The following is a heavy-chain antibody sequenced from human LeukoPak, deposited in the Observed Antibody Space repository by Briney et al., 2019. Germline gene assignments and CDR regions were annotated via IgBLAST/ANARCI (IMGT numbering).Heavy chain of an antibody. CDR2: IGVSGSVI. J-gene: IGHJ5*02. CDR1: GFTFTEYG. CDR3: AKGHTILDFGDFLTS. V-gene: IGHV3-11*01. Sequence: GGSLRLSCATSGFTFTEYGMNWVRQAPGKGLEWVSYIGVSGSVIDYADSVKGRFTISRDNAKNSLFLEMYSLRAEDTAFYYCAKGHTILDFGDFLTSWGQGALVTVSS. D-gene: IGHD3-10*01.